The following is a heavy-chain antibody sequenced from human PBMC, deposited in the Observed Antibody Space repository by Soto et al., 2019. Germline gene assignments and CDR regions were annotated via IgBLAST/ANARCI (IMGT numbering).Heavy chain of an antibody. D-gene: IGHD3-10*01. J-gene: IGHJ5*02. Sequence: SETLSLTCTVSGGSISSGGYYWSWIRQHPGKGLEWIGYIYYSGSTYYNPSLKSRVTISVDTSKNQFSLKLSSVTAADTAVYYCARSPIGITMVRGVIGWFDPWGQGTLVTVSS. CDR3: ARSPIGITMVRGVIGWFDP. CDR1: GGSISSGGYY. CDR2: IYYSGST. V-gene: IGHV4-31*03.